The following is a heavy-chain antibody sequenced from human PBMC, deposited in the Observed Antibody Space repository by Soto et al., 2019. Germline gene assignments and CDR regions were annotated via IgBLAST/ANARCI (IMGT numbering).Heavy chain of an antibody. D-gene: IGHD1-20*01. J-gene: IGHJ4*02. CDR3: ARDYGITGTHLGDY. Sequence: QVQLVESGGGVVQPGRSLRLSCAASGFTFSSYAMHWVRQAPGKGLEWVAVISYDGSNKYYADSVKGRFTISRDNSKNTLYLQMNSLRAEDTAVYYCARDYGITGTHLGDYWGQGTLVTVSS. V-gene: IGHV3-30-3*01. CDR1: GFTFSSYA. CDR2: ISYDGSNK.